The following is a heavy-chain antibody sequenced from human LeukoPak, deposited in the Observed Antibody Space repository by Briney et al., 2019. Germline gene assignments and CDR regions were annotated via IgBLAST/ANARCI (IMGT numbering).Heavy chain of an antibody. CDR1: GCTLVSGYTFSTYN. CDR2: ISSSGDYI. Sequence: GGSLRLSCAASGCTLVSGYTFSTYNVNWVRQAPGKGLEWVSSISSSGDYIYYADSVKGRFTISRDNAKNSLYLQMKSLRAEDTAVYYCARELPYGMDVWGQGTTVTVSS. D-gene: IGHD2-21*02. CDR3: ARELPYGMDV. J-gene: IGHJ6*02. V-gene: IGHV3-21*01.